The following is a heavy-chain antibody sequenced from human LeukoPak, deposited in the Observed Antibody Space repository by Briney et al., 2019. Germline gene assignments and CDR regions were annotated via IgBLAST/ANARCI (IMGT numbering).Heavy chain of an antibody. CDR1: GFTFSSYS. CDR2: ISSSSSYI. J-gene: IGHJ4*02. D-gene: IGHD3-3*01. Sequence: GGSLRLSCAASGFTFSSYSMNWVRQAPGKGLEWVSSISSSSSYIYYADSVKGRFTISRDNAKNSLYLQMNSLRAEDTAVYYCARNLRGSGVVIFFDYWGQGTLVTVSS. CDR3: ARNLRGSGVVIFFDY. V-gene: IGHV3-21*01.